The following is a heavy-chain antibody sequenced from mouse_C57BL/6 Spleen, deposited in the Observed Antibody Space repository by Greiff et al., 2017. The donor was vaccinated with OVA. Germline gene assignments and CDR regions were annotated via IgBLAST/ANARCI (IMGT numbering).Heavy chain of an antibody. CDR1: GYSITSGYD. CDR2: LSYSGST. J-gene: IGHJ4*01. Sequence: QSGPGLVKPSQSLSLTCTVTGYSITSGYDWHWIRHFPGNKLEWMGYLSYSGSTNYNPSLKSRISITHDTSKNHFFLKLNSVTTEDTATYYCARGYDYDDGLMDYWGQGTSVTVSS. V-gene: IGHV3-1*01. D-gene: IGHD2-4*01. CDR3: ARGYDYDDGLMDY.